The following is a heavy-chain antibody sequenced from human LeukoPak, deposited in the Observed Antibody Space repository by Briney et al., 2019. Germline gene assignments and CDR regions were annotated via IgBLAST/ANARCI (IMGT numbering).Heavy chain of an antibody. J-gene: IGHJ3*02. Sequence: GGTLRLSCAASGFTFSSYGMSWVRQAPGKGLEWVSAISGSGGSTYYADSVKGRFTISRDNSKNTLYLQMNSLRAEDTAVYYCARDRMTTDDAFDIWGQGTMVTVSS. CDR1: GFTFSSYG. CDR3: ARDRMTTDDAFDI. D-gene: IGHD4-17*01. CDR2: ISGSGGST. V-gene: IGHV3-23*01.